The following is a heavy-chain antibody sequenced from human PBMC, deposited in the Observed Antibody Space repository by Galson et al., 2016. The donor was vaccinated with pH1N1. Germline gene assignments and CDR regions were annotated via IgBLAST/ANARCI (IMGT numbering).Heavy chain of an antibody. CDR2: TFPGDSDT. CDR1: GYSFTRYW. V-gene: IGHV5-51*01. Sequence: QSGAEVKKPGESLKISCKGSGYSFTRYWIGWVRQMPGKGLEWMGITFPGDSDTRYSPSFQGQVTISADKSISTAYLQWSSLKASDTAMYYGARHSGDGYRYGSESYFDYWGQGTLVTVSS. D-gene: IGHD5-18*01. CDR3: ARHSGDGYRYGSESYFDY. J-gene: IGHJ4*02.